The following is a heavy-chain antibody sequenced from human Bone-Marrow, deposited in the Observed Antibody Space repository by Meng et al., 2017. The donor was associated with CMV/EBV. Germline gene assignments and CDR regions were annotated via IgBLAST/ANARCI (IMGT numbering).Heavy chain of an antibody. D-gene: IGHD6-19*01. CDR2: IYYSGST. CDR3: AKAIWYSSGWYYFDY. Sequence: SETLSLTCTVSGGSISSYYWSWIRQPPGKGLEWIGYIYYSGSTNYNPSLKSRVTISVDTSKNQFSLKLSSVTAADTAVYYCAKAIWYSSGWYYFDYWGQGTLVTVSS. V-gene: IGHV4-59*12. CDR1: GGSISSYY. J-gene: IGHJ4*02.